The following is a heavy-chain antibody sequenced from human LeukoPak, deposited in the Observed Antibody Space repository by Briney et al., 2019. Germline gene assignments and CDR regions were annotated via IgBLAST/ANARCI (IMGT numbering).Heavy chain of an antibody. V-gene: IGHV4-4*07. CDR1: GGSISSYY. Sequence: PSETLSLTCTVSGGSISSYYWSWIRQPAGKGLEWIGRIYTSGSTNYNPSLKSRVTMSVDTSKNQFSLKLSTVTAADTAVYYCSRILRSTVTTGWFDPWGKRTLDTVSS. CDR3: SRILRSTVTTGWFDP. J-gene: IGHJ5*02. CDR2: IYTSGST. D-gene: IGHD4-17*01.